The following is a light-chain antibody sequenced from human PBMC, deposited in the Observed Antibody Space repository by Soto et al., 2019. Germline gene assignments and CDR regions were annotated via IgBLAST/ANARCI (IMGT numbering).Light chain of an antibody. CDR3: PQYYSTHLT. J-gene: IGKJ5*01. CDR2: WAS. V-gene: IGKV4-1*01. Sequence: DIVMTQSPDSLAVSLGERATINCKSSQSVLYSSNNKNYLAWYQQKQGQPPKLLIYWASTRESGVPDRFSGSGSVKQVTRTINSLQAEDVEFYYCPQYYSTHLTVGQAPRREIK. CDR1: QSVLYSSNNKNY.